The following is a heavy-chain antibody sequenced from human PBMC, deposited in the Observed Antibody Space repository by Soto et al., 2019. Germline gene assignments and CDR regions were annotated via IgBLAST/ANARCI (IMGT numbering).Heavy chain of an antibody. CDR1: GFPFTTYG. CDR2: ISFDGSNK. Sequence: QVQLVESGGGVVQPGTSLRLSCVASGFPFTTYGMHWVREGPGKGLEWVAVISFDGSNKYYADSVKGRFTISRDNSETTLFLHMNSLRPEDTALYYCVGGQYYFDYRGQGTLVTVSS. V-gene: IGHV3-30*03. D-gene: IGHD3-10*01. CDR3: VGGQYYFDY. J-gene: IGHJ4*02.